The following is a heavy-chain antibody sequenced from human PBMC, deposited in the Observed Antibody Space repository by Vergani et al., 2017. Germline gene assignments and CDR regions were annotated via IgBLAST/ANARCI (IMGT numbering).Heavy chain of an antibody. J-gene: IGHJ4*02. CDR1: GYTFTNYY. Sequence: QALLVQSGAEVKKPGASVRVFCKTSGYTFTNYYIHWVRQAPGQGLEWMGIINPSGGSTTYAQQFQGRLTMTRDTSTSTVYMDLSNLRSEDTAVYYCARPHGDIRPPDPRRLDYWGQGTLVTVSS. D-gene: IGHD6-6*01. V-gene: IGHV1-46*03. CDR2: INPSGGST. CDR3: ARPHGDIRPPDPRRLDY.